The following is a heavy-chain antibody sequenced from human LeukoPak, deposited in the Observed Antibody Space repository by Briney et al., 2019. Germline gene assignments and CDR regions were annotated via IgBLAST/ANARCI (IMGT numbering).Heavy chain of an antibody. V-gene: IGHV1-69*05. CDR2: IIPIFGTA. Sequence: SVKVSCKASGGTFSSYAISWVRQAPGQGLEWMGGIIPIFGTANYAQKFQGRVTITTDESTSTAYMELSSLRSEVTAVYYCARALMIEPLAPFDYYYMDVWGKGTTVTVSS. D-gene: IGHD3-22*01. CDR3: ARALMIEPLAPFDYYYMDV. CDR1: GGTFSSYA. J-gene: IGHJ6*03.